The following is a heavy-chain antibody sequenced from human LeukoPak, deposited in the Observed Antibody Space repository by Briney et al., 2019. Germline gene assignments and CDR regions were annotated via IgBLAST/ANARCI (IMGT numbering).Heavy chain of an antibody. D-gene: IGHD6-13*01. CDR2: ISAGGGST. Sequence: GGSLRLSCAASGFTLSTYAMNWVRQAPGKGLEWVSGISAGGGSTYYADSVKGRFAISRDNSKNTLYLQMNSLTVEDTAVYYCAKSPRSAADNWFDPWGQGTLVTVSS. CDR1: GFTLSTYA. J-gene: IGHJ5*02. CDR3: AKSPRSAADNWFDP. V-gene: IGHV3-23*01.